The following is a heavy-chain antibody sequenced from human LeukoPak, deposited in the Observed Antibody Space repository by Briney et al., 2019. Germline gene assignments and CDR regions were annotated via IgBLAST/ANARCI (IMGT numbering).Heavy chain of an antibody. V-gene: IGHV1-69*04. CDR1: GGTFSSYA. J-gene: IGHJ4*02. CDR3: AREVGGYSGYDVSAVFDY. Sequence: SVKVSCKASGGTFSSYAISWARQAPGQGLEWMGRIIPILGIANYAQKFQGRVTITADKSTSTAYMELSSLRSEDTAVYYCAREVGGYSGYDVSAVFDYWGQGTLVTVSS. D-gene: IGHD5-12*01. CDR2: IIPILGIA.